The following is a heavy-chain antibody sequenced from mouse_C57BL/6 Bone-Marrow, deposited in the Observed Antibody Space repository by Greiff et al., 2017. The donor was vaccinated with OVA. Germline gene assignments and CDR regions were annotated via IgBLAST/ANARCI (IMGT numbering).Heavy chain of an antibody. CDR1: GFSFNTYA. J-gene: IGHJ4*01. V-gene: IGHV10-1*01. CDR3: VRQDYYGRRDYAMDY. D-gene: IGHD1-1*01. Sequence: EVKVVESGGGLVQPKGSLKLSCAASGFSFNTYAMNWVRQAPGKGLEWVARIRSKSNNYATYYADSVKDRFTISRDDSESMLYLQMNNLKTEDTAMYYCVRQDYYGRRDYAMDYWGQGTSVTVSS. CDR2: IRSKSNNYAT.